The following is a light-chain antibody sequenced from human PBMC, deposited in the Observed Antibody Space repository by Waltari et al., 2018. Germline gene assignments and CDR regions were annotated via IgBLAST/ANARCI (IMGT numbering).Light chain of an antibody. Sequence: DIVMTQSPDSLAVSLGERATINCKSSQSVLHRSNRRNHLAWYQHKRGQPPKLIIYWASPPESGVPDRFSGSGSGTDFTLTINSLQPEDAAVYYCQQYYTSPALTFGGGTTVEIK. CDR1: QSVLHRSNRRNH. J-gene: IGKJ4*01. CDR3: QQYYTSPALT. CDR2: WAS. V-gene: IGKV4-1*01.